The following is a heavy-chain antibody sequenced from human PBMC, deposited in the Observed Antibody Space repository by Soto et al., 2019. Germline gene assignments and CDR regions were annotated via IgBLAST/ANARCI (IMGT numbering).Heavy chain of an antibody. J-gene: IGHJ6*02. CDR2: ISSSSSYI. CDR1: GFTFSSYS. CDR3: ARDWGYYDYYGMDV. V-gene: IGHV3-21*01. Sequence: EVQLVESGGGLVKPGGSLRLSCAASGFTFSSYSMSWVRQAPGKGLEWVSYISSSSSYIYYADSVKGRFTISRDNAKNSLYLQMNSLRAEDTAVYYCARDWGYYDYYGMDVWGQGTTVTVSS. D-gene: IGHD3-16*01.